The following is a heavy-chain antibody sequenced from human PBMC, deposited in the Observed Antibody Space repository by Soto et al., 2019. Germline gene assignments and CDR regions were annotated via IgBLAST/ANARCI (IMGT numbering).Heavy chain of an antibody. Sequence: ASVKVSCKASGYTLTGYYMHWVRQAPGQGLEWMGWINPNSGGTNYAQKFQGWVTMTRDTSISTAYMELSRLRSDDTAVYYCARDRGDSSSWPYYYYQDVWGKGTTVTVSS. V-gene: IGHV1-2*04. J-gene: IGHJ6*03. D-gene: IGHD6-13*01. CDR2: INPNSGGT. CDR3: ARDRGDSSSWPYYYYQDV. CDR1: GYTLTGYY.